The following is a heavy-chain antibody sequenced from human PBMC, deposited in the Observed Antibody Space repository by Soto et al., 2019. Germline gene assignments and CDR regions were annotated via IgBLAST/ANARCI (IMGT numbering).Heavy chain of an antibody. Sequence: PGGSLRLAWAASGFTFSSYSMNWVRQAPGKGLEWVSSSSSSSSYIYYADSVKGRFTISRDNAKNSLYLQMNSLRAEDTAVYYCARGERETVDTAMVTFDYWGQGTLVTVSS. J-gene: IGHJ4*02. CDR3: ARGERETVDTAMVTFDY. V-gene: IGHV3-21*01. D-gene: IGHD5-18*01. CDR2: SSSSSSYI. CDR1: GFTFSSYS.